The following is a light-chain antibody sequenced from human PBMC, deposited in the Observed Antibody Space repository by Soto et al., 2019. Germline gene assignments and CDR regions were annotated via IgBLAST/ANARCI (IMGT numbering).Light chain of an antibody. Sequence: QSVLTQPASVSGSPGQSITISCTGTSSVVGGYNYVSWYQHHPGKAPKLMIYDVSNRPSGVSNRFSGSKSGNTASLTISGLQPEDEADYYCSSYTTAAPYVFGTGTKVTV. CDR3: SSYTTAAPYV. J-gene: IGLJ1*01. V-gene: IGLV2-14*03. CDR2: DVS. CDR1: SSVVGGYNY.